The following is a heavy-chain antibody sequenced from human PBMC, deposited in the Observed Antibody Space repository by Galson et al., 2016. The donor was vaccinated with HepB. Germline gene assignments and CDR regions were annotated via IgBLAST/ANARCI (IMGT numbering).Heavy chain of an antibody. V-gene: IGHV3-23*01. Sequence: SLRLSCAASGFTFSSYAMTWVRQAPGKGLEWVSGISSSAAGTYYADSVKGRFTVSRDNSRSTLSLQMSSLRADDTALYYCARIRDSIVGATTVDYWGQGTLVTVSS. J-gene: IGHJ4*02. CDR1: GFTFSSYA. CDR2: ISSSAAGT. CDR3: ARIRDSIVGATTVDY. D-gene: IGHD1-26*01.